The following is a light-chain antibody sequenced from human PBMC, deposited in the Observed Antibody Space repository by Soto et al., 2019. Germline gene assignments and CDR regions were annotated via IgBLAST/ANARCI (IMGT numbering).Light chain of an antibody. CDR2: DAS. J-gene: IGKJ4*01. CDR1: QSVSSY. V-gene: IGKV3-11*01. Sequence: EIVLTQSPATLSLSPGERATLSCRASQSVSSYLAWYQQKPGQAPRLLIYDASNRATGIPARFSGSGSGTDFTLTISSLEPEDFAVYYCQQRSNWVHTFGGVTKVEIK. CDR3: QQRSNWVHT.